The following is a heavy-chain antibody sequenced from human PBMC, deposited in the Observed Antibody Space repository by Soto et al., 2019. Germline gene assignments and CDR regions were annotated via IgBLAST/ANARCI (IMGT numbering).Heavy chain of an antibody. Sequence: GGSLRLSCTASGFTFGDYAMSWFRQAPGKGLEWVGFIRRKASGGTTDYAASVKGRFTISRDDSKSIAYLQMNSLKTEDTAMYYCAPEPYSYGYPPIDYWGQGALVTVSS. CDR3: APEPYSYGYPPIDY. CDR2: IRRKASGGTT. CDR1: GFTFGDYA. D-gene: IGHD5-18*01. J-gene: IGHJ4*02. V-gene: IGHV3-49*03.